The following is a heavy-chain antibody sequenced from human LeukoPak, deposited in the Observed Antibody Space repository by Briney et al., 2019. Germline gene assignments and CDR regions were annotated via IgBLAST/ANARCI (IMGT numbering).Heavy chain of an antibody. V-gene: IGHV3-21*01. CDR1: GFTFSNFP. Sequence: PGGSLRLSCAASGFTFSNFPMNWVRQAPGKGLEWVSSITTIGNNLYYGDSTQGRFTIFRDKAKKSLYLRIKSLRDEDTAVYYCARGGSIRGLINWYFDLWGRGTLVTVSS. J-gene: IGHJ2*01. CDR2: ITTIGNNL. D-gene: IGHD3/OR15-3a*01. CDR3: ARGGSIRGLINWYFDL.